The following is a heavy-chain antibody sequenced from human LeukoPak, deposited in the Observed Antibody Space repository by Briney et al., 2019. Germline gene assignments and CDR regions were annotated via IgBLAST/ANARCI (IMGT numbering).Heavy chain of an antibody. Sequence: GGSLRLSCTASGFTFGDYAMNWVRQAPGKGLEWVGFIRSKTYGGTTEYAASVKGRFTISRDDSKSIAYLQMNSLKTEDTAVYYCTRDYGTSSSVYYFDLWGQGILVTVSS. J-gene: IGHJ4*02. CDR1: GFTFGDYA. D-gene: IGHD6-6*01. CDR3: TRDYGTSSSVYYFDL. V-gene: IGHV3-49*04. CDR2: IRSKTYGGTT.